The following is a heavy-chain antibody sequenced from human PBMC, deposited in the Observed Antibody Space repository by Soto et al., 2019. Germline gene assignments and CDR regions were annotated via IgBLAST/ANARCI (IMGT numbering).Heavy chain of an antibody. Sequence: EVQLVESGGGLVKPGGSLRLSCAASGFTFSSYSMNWVRQAPGKGLEWVSSISSSSSYIYYADSVKGRFTISRDNAKNSLYRQMNSLRAKDTAVYYCARFYDILTGYYAFDYWGQGTLVTVSA. D-gene: IGHD3-9*01. V-gene: IGHV3-21*01. CDR2: ISSSSSYI. CDR1: GFTFSSYS. CDR3: ARFYDILTGYYAFDY. J-gene: IGHJ4*02.